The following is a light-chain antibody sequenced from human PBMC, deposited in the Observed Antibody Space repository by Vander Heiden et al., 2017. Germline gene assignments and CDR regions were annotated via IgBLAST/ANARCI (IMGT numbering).Light chain of an antibody. CDR2: DAS. CDR1: QDISNY. Sequence: DIQMTQSPSSLSASVGDRVTITCQASQDISNYLNWYQQKPGQAPKLLIYDASNWATGVPSRFSGSGSGTDFTFTISSLQPEDIATYYCQQYDNLPLFTFGHGTKVDIK. V-gene: IGKV1-33*01. J-gene: IGKJ3*01. CDR3: QQYDNLPLFT.